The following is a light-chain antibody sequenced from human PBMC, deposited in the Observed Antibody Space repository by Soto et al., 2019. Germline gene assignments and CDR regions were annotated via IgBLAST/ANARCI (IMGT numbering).Light chain of an antibody. J-gene: IGLJ1*01. Sequence: QSVLTQPPSASGSPVQSGSISXTGTSSDVGGYNYVSWYQQHPGKAPKLMIYEVSKRPSGVPDRFSGSKSGNTASLTVSGLQAEDEADYYCSSYAGSNNYVFGTGTKVT. CDR1: SSDVGGYNY. V-gene: IGLV2-8*01. CDR3: SSYAGSNNYV. CDR2: EVS.